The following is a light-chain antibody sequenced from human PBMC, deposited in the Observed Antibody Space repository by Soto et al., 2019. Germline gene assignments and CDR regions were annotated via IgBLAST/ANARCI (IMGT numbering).Light chain of an antibody. Sequence: QSVLTQPPSASGTPGQRVTITCSGSNSNIGSNTVNWYQHLPGTEPKLLISSHNQRLSGVHDRFSGSKSGTSASLAISGLQSEDEADYYCAAWDDSLSGVVFGGGTKLTVL. CDR3: AAWDDSLSGVV. J-gene: IGLJ3*02. CDR2: SHN. V-gene: IGLV1-44*01. CDR1: NSNIGSNT.